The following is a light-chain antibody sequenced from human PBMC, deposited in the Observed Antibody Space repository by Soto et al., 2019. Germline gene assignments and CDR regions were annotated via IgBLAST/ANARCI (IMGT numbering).Light chain of an antibody. V-gene: IGKV3-20*01. J-gene: IGKJ1*01. Sequence: EIVLTQNPGTLSLSPGERAALSCRASQSVSSTYLAWYQQKPGQPPRLLIYGASSRATGIPDRFSGSGSGADFTLTISRLEPEDFAIYYCQQYGSSRTFGQGTNVDIK. CDR1: QSVSSTY. CDR3: QQYGSSRT. CDR2: GAS.